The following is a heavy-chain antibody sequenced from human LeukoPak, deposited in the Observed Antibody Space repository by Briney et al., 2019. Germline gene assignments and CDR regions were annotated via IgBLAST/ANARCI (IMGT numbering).Heavy chain of an antibody. Sequence: ASVKVSCKASGYTFTSYAMHWVRQAPGQRLEWMGWINAGNGNTKYSQKFQGRVTITRDTSASTAYMELSSLRFEDTAVYYCARDMGRYGDFDYWGQGTLVTVSS. J-gene: IGHJ4*02. CDR3: ARDMGRYGDFDY. CDR2: INAGNGNT. CDR1: GYTFTSYA. D-gene: IGHD4-17*01. V-gene: IGHV1-3*01.